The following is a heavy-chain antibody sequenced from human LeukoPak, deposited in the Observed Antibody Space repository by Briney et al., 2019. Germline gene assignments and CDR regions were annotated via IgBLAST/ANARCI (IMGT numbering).Heavy chain of an antibody. J-gene: IGHJ4*02. CDR2: IYSSGST. V-gene: IGHV3-66*01. CDR1: RFTVSSNY. CDR3: ARGRFGLSLDY. D-gene: IGHD3-16*01. Sequence: PGGSLRLSCAASRFTVSSNYMSWVRQAPGKGLEWVSFIYSSGSTYYADSVRGRFTISRDNSNNTLYLQTNSLRVEDTAVYYCARGRFGLSLDYWGQGTLVTVSS.